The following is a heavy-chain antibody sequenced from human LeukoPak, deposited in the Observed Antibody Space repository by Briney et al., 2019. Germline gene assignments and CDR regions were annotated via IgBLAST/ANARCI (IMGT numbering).Heavy chain of an antibody. CDR3: GRDALVGYFSYYYMDV. J-gene: IGHJ6*03. CDR2: ISNSGST. D-gene: IGHD2-15*01. V-gene: IGHV4-59*11. CDR1: GGSISSHY. Sequence: SETLSLTCTVSGGSISSHYRTWIRQSPVKGLEWIGDISNSGSTSYNPSLKSRVTISIDTSKSQFSLKLSSVTAADTAVYYCGRDALVGYFSYYYMDVWGKGTTVTVSS.